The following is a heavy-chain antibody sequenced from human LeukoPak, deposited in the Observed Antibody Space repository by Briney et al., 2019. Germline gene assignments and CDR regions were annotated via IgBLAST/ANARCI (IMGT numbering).Heavy chain of an antibody. CDR3: ARAAVAAYFDY. CDR1: GYTFTSYY. D-gene: IGHD6-19*01. Sequence: ASVKVSCKASGYTFTSYYMHWVRQAPGQGLEWMGWINPNSGGTNYAQKFQGRVTMTRDMSISTAYMELSRLRSDDTAVYYCARAAVAAYFDYWGQGTLVTVSS. V-gene: IGHV1-2*02. CDR2: INPNSGGT. J-gene: IGHJ4*02.